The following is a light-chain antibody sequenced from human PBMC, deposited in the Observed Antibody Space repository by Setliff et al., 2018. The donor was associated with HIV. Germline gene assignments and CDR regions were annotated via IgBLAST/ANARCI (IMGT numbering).Light chain of an antibody. CDR1: SSNIGSNI. Sequence: QSVLTQPPSASGTPGQRVTISCSGSSSNIGSNIVNWYQHLPGTAPKLLIYRNNQRPSGVPDRFSGSKSGTSASLAISGLKSEDEADYYCATWDDSLNGNVFGSGTKVT. J-gene: IGLJ1*01. CDR2: RNN. V-gene: IGLV1-44*01. CDR3: ATWDDSLNGNV.